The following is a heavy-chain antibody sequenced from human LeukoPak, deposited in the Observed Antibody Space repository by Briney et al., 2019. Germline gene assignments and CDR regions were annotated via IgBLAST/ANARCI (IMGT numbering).Heavy chain of an antibody. CDR2: INPNNGGT. CDR1: GYTLTELS. J-gene: IGHJ4*02. Sequence: ASVKVSCKVSGYTLTELSMHWVRQAPGKGLEWMGWINPNNGGTNYAQKFQGRVTMTRDTSIRTAYMELNRLRSDDTAVYYCARPGGGQSSGWLPDHWSQGTLVTVSS. CDR3: ARPGGGQSSGWLPDH. D-gene: IGHD6-19*01. V-gene: IGHV1-2*02.